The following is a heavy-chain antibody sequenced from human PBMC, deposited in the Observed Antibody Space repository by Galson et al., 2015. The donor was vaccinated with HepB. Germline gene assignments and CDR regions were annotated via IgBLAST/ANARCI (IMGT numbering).Heavy chain of an antibody. J-gene: IGHJ3*02. V-gene: IGHV4-30-2*01. Sequence: TCAVSGGSISSGGYSWSWIRQPPGKGLEWIGYIYHSGSTYYNPSLKSRVTISVDRSKNQFSLKLSSVTAADTAVYYCARGSFIGGDTANPYDAFDIWGQGTMVTVSS. CDR1: GGSISSGGYS. CDR3: ARGSFIGGDTANPYDAFDI. CDR2: IYHSGST. D-gene: IGHD5-18*01.